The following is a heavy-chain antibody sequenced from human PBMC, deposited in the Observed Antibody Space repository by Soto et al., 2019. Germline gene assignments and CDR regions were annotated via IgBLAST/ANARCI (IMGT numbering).Heavy chain of an antibody. CDR1: GYTFTSYG. Sequence: QVQLVQSGAEVKKPGASVKVSCKASGYTFTSYGISWVRQAPGQGLEWMGWISAYNGNTNYAQKLQGRVTMTTDTPTSTAYMELRSLRSDDTAVYYCARTPVVSGWYPHYYGMDVWGQGTTVTVSS. V-gene: IGHV1-18*01. J-gene: IGHJ6*02. D-gene: IGHD6-19*01. CDR2: ISAYNGNT. CDR3: ARTPVVSGWYPHYYGMDV.